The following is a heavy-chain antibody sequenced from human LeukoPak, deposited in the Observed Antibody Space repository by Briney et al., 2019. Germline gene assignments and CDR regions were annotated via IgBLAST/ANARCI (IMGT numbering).Heavy chain of an antibody. D-gene: IGHD2-15*01. Sequence: PGGSLRLSCAASGFTFSSYAMSWVRQAPGKGLEWVSAISGSGGSTYYADSVKGRLTISRDNSKNTLYLQMNSLRAEDTAVYYCAKTRGVVVVAATNYWGQGTLVTVSS. CDR3: AKTRGVVVVAATNY. V-gene: IGHV3-23*01. CDR1: GFTFSSYA. J-gene: IGHJ4*02. CDR2: ISGSGGST.